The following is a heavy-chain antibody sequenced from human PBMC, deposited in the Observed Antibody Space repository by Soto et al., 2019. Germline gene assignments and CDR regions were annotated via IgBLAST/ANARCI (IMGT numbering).Heavy chain of an antibody. Sequence: GGSLRLSCAASGFTFTNAWMHWVRQAPGKGLEWVGRIKANPHGGTADYAAPVKDRFTISRDNSKNTVYLQMSSLIPEDTALYYCVKEMGPCCDWSYYFDYWGQGTLVTVSS. J-gene: IGHJ4*02. D-gene: IGHD3-9*01. CDR2: IKANPHGGTA. V-gene: IGHV3-15*05. CDR1: GFTFTNAW. CDR3: VKEMGPCCDWSYYFDY.